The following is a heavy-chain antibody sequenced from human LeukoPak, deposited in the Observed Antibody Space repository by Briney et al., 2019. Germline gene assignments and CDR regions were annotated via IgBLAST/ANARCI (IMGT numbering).Heavy chain of an antibody. CDR2: IYSGGST. Sequence: GGSLRLSCAASGFTVSSNYMSWVRQAPGKGLEWVSVIYSGGSTYYADSVKGRFTISRDNSKNTLYLQMNSLRAEDTAVYYCARYAGVSCSGGSCRNTYYYYYMDVWGKGTTVTISS. CDR1: GFTVSSNY. J-gene: IGHJ6*03. CDR3: ARYAGVSCSGGSCRNTYYYYYMDV. V-gene: IGHV3-66*01. D-gene: IGHD2-15*01.